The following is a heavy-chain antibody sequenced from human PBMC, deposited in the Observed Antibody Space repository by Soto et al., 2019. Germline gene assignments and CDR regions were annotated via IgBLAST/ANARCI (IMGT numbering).Heavy chain of an antibody. Sequence: PGGSLRLSCAASGFTFSSYWMHWVRQAPGKGLVWVSRINSDGSSTSYADSVKGRFTISRDNAKNTLYLQMNSLRAEDTAVYYCAREPPHSNYYYYGMDVWGQGTTVTVS. CDR2: INSDGSST. V-gene: IGHV3-74*01. CDR3: AREPPHSNYYYYGMDV. CDR1: GFTFSSYW. J-gene: IGHJ6*02. D-gene: IGHD4-4*01.